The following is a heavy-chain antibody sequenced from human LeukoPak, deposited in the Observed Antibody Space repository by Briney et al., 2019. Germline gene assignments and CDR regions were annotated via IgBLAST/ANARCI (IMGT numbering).Heavy chain of an antibody. J-gene: IGHJ4*02. CDR1: GGSISSSDW. CDR2: IYHSGST. V-gene: IGHV4-4*02. D-gene: IGHD6-19*01. Sequence: SETLSLTCAVSGGSISSSDWWSWVRQPPGKGLEWIGEIYHSGSTNYNPSLKSRVTISVDKSKSQFSLKLSSVTAADTAVYYCVRRKYSSGGGFDYWGQGTLVTVSS. CDR3: VRRKYSSGGGFDY.